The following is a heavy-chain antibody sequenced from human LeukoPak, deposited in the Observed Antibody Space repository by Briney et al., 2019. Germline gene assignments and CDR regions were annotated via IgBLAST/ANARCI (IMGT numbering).Heavy chain of an antibody. J-gene: IGHJ5*02. V-gene: IGHV3-74*01. CDR3: TRSAFCSSGTCYAGTWFDP. CDR1: GFTFSNYW. D-gene: IGHD2-2*01. CDR2: INGDGSNT. Sequence: PGGSLRLSCEASGFTFSNYWMHWVRQAPGKGLVWVSRINGDGSNTVYADSVKGRFSISRDNAKNTLYLQMSSLRAEDTAMYYCTRSAFCSSGTCYAGTWFDPWGQGTLVTVST.